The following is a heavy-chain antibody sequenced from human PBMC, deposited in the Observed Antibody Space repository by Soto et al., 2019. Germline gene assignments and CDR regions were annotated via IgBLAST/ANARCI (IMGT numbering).Heavy chain of an antibody. CDR1: GFTFSIYP. D-gene: IGHD6-25*01. CDR2: IGTTGGDT. Sequence: EVQLLESGGGLVQPGGSLRLSCAASGFTFSIYPMSWVRQTPEKGLEWVSTIGTTGGDTYYADSVRGRSTISRDDSKNTLYLQMSSLRAGESAVYYCAKSRVDSGRGYFDLWGRGTLVTVSS. J-gene: IGHJ2*01. V-gene: IGHV3-23*01. CDR3: AKSRVDSGRGYFDL.